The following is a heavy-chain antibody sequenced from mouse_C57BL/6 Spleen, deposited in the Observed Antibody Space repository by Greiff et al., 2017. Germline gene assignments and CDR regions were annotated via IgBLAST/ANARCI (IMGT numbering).Heavy chain of an antibody. D-gene: IGHD4-1*01. CDR1: GYTFTSYW. Sequence: QVQLQQPGAELVRPGSSVKLSCKASGYTFTSYWMDWVKQRPGQGLEWIGNIYPSDSETHYTQKFKDKATLTVDKSSSTAYMQLSSLTSEDSAVYYCARSANWDSFDYWGQGTTLTVSS. V-gene: IGHV1-61*01. CDR3: ARSANWDSFDY. J-gene: IGHJ2*01. CDR2: IYPSDSET.